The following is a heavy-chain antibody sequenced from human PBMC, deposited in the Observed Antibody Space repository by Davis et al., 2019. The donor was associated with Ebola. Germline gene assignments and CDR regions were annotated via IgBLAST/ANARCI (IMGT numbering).Heavy chain of an antibody. J-gene: IGHJ5*02. V-gene: IGHV1-18*01. D-gene: IGHD3-16*02. Sequence: AASVKVSCKASGYTFTSYGISWVRQAPGQGLEWMGWISAYNGNTNYAQKLQGRVTMTTDISTSIVYMELRSLRSDDTAVYYCARQDSHWGSYRYTGDNWFDPWGQGTLVTVSS. CDR3: ARQDSHWGSYRYTGDNWFDP. CDR2: ISAYNGNT. CDR1: GYTFTSYG.